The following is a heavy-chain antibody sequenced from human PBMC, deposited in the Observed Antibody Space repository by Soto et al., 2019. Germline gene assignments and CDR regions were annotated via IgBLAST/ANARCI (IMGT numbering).Heavy chain of an antibody. Sequence: EAQLAESGGGMVQPGGSRRLSCVASGFTFSSYDMHWVRQAPGKGLEYVSSISSNGGTTYYGNSVKGRFTISRDNSKNTLYLQMGSLRAEDMAVYYCVRRVSGNYDYWGQGTLVTVSS. CDR2: ISSNGGTT. J-gene: IGHJ4*02. CDR3: VRRVSGNYDY. CDR1: GFTFSSYD. D-gene: IGHD1-7*01. V-gene: IGHV3-64*01.